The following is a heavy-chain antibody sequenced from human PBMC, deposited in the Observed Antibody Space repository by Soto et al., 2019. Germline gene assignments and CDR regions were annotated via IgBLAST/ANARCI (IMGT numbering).Heavy chain of an antibody. CDR1: GGSISSSDYY. Sequence: QLQLQESGPGLVKPSETLALTCTVSGGSISSSDYYWGWIRQPPGKGLEWIGNIYYSGSPSYTPSRKRRLPINTDTSKNQVSLKLSSVTAADTAVYNCVSGYPWVGFDYWGQGTLVTVSS. CDR2: IYYSGSP. CDR3: VSGYPWVGFDY. D-gene: IGHD5-18*01. J-gene: IGHJ4*02. V-gene: IGHV4-39*01.